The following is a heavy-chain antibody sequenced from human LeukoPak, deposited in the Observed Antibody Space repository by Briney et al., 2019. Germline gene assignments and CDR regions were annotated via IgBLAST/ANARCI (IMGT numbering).Heavy chain of an antibody. CDR3: ARAQRDTAYKYYYYYMDV. V-gene: IGHV1-18*01. J-gene: IGHJ6*03. Sequence: GASVKVSCKASGYTFTSYGISWVRQAPGQGLEWMGWISAYNGNTNYAQKLQGRVTMTTDTSTSTAYMELRSLRSDDTAVYYCARAQRDTAYKYYYYYMDVWGKGTTVTVSS. CDR1: GYTFTSYG. CDR2: ISAYNGNT. D-gene: IGHD5-18*01.